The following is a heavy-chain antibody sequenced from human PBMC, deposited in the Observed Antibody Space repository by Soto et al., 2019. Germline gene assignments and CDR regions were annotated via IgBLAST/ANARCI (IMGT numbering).Heavy chain of an antibody. V-gene: IGHV3-23*01. D-gene: IGHD1-7*01. CDR3: AKLRRGTTGTEGFDP. CDR1: GVTFSSDA. Sequence: EAQLFESGGGLAHQGGSLTLSCAASGVTFSSDAMTWVRQAPGKGLEWLSTISNSGGTTHYADSVKGRFTVSRDNFKSTLYLLMNSLRAEDTAVYYCAKLRRGTTGTEGFDPWGQGTLVTVSS. J-gene: IGHJ5*02. CDR2: ISNSGGTT.